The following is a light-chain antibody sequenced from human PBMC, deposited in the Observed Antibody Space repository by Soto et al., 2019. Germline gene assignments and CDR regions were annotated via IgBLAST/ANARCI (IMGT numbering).Light chain of an antibody. CDR2: AAS. J-gene: IGKJ4*01. CDR1: ENIFKF. Sequence: DILLIQSPATLSASVGDRITITCRASENIFKFLAWYQQRSGSAPNLLIYAASDLKRGVPSRFSSSGSGTEFTLTIDNLQPNDSATYFCQHYHSQSITFGGGTQVDVK. V-gene: IGKV1-5*01. CDR3: QHYHSQSIT.